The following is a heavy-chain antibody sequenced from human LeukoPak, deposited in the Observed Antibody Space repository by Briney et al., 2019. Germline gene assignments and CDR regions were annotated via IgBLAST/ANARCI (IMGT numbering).Heavy chain of an antibody. CDR3: ARGPSVAAHLDY. CDR1: GGSISSNNW. Sequence: SETLSLTCAVSGGSISSNNWWSWVRQPPGKGLEWIGEIYHHGATNYNPSLKSRVTLSVDKSKNPFSLELSSVTAADTAVYYWARGPSVAAHLDYWGEGTQVTVSS. V-gene: IGHV4-4*02. D-gene: IGHD5-12*01. CDR2: IYHHGAT. J-gene: IGHJ4*02.